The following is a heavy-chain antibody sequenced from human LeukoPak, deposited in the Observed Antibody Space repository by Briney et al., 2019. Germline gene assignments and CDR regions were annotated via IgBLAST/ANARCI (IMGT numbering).Heavy chain of an antibody. J-gene: IGHJ2*01. CDR2: LYSGGST. CDR1: GCSVSTNY. V-gene: IGHV3-53*01. CDR3: VRVGDHYHWYLDV. D-gene: IGHD3-10*01. Sequence: GGSLTLSCEGSGCSVSTNYMIWVRQAPGKGLEWVSILYSGGSTYYADSVKGRFTVSRDSSKNTLYLHTNSLRAEDTAVYYCVRVGDHYHWYLDVWGRGTLVTASS.